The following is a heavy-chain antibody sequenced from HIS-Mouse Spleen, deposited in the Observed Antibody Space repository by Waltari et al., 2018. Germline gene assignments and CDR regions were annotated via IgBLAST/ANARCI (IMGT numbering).Heavy chain of an antibody. Sequence: QVHLVESGGGVVQPGRSARLACAACGCTIRSLASHWARQASGKGLEWVQVITYDVRNKYYADSVKGRFTISRDNSKNTLYLQMNSLRAEDTAVYYCARAPHDADYGVVFDYWGQGTLVTVSS. V-gene: IGHV3-30*04. CDR3: ARAPHDADYGVVFDY. J-gene: IGHJ4*02. D-gene: IGHD4-17*01. CDR1: GCTIRSLA. CDR2: ITYDVRNK.